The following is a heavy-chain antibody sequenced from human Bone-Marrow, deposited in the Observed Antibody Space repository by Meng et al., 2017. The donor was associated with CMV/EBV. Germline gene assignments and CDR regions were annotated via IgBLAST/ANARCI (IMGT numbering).Heavy chain of an antibody. V-gene: IGHV3-23*01. CDR1: GFTFSSYA. D-gene: IGHD5-24*01. J-gene: IGHJ4*02. CDR3: AKDPPDAEEMATTYY. Sequence: GESLKISCAASGFTFSSYAMSWVRQAPGKGLEWVSAISGSGGSTYYADSVKGRFTISRDNSKNTLYLQMNSLRAEDTAVYYCAKDPPDAEEMATTYYRGQGTLVTVSS. CDR2: ISGSGGST.